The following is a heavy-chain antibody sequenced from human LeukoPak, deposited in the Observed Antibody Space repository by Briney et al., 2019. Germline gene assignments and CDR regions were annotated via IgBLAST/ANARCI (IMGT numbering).Heavy chain of an antibody. Sequence: GASVKVSCKASGHTFNIYYMHWARQGPGQGLEWMGIINPSGGRTSYAQKFQGRVTMTRDTSTNTVYMELSSLRSEDTAVFYCVRGASSIAALNPFWYFDLWGRGTLVTVSS. CDR1: GHTFNIYY. V-gene: IGHV1-46*02. CDR3: VRGASSIAALNPFWYFDL. CDR2: INPSGGRT. J-gene: IGHJ2*01. D-gene: IGHD6-6*01.